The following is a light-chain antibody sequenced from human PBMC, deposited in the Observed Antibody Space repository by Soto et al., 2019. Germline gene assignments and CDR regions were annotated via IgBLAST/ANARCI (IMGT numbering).Light chain of an antibody. J-gene: IGKJ1*01. CDR3: QYWDDYSWT. CDR1: QGISSY. Sequence: DIQLTQSPSFLSASVGDRVTITCRASQGISSYLAWYQQKPGKAPKLLIYAASTLQSGVPSRFSGSGSGTEFTLTISSVQPDDFATYYCQYWDDYSWTFGQGTKVEIK. V-gene: IGKV1-9*01. CDR2: AAS.